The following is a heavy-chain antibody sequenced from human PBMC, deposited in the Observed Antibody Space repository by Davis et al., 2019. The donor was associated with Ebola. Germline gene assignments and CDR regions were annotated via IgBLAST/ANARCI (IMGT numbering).Heavy chain of an antibody. CDR2: IYPGDSDT. CDR3: ATSTGTTRAYYYYGMDV. J-gene: IGHJ6*02. D-gene: IGHD1-1*01. V-gene: IGHV5-51*01. Sequence: GESLKISCKGSGYSFTSYWIGWVRQMPGKGLEWIGIIYPGDSDTRYSPSFQGQVTISADKSISTAYLQWSSLKASDTAMYYCATSTGTTRAYYYYGMDVWGQGTTVTVSS. CDR1: GYSFTSYW.